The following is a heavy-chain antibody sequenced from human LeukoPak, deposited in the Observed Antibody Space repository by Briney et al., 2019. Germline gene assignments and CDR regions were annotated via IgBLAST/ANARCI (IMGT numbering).Heavy chain of an antibody. CDR2: IRCDGSNK. D-gene: IGHD2-15*01. CDR3: AKDSRSVVAATD. CDR1: GFTFSSYG. Sequence: GGSLRLSCAASGFTFSSYGMHWVRQAPGKGLEWVAFIRCDGSNKYYADSVKGRFTISRDNSKNTLYLQMNSLRAEDTAVYYCAKDSRSVVAATDWGQGTLVTVSS. V-gene: IGHV3-30*02. J-gene: IGHJ4*02.